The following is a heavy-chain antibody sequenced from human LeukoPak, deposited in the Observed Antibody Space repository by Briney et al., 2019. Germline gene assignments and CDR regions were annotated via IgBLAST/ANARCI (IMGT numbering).Heavy chain of an antibody. J-gene: IGHJ4*02. CDR2: INRGGDST. CDR3: VRDETGSSWYN. D-gene: IGHD6-13*01. V-gene: IGHV3-23*01. CDR1: GFTFNSFY. Sequence: GGRLRLSCAASGFTFNSFYMAWVRQAPGKGLEWVSSINRGGDSTYYADSVKGRFTISRDNSKNTLYLQLNSLRAADTAAYYCVRDETGSSWYNWGQGTLVSVSS.